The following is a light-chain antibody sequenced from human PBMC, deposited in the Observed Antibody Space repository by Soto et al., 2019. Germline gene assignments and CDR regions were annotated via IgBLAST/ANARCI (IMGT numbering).Light chain of an antibody. J-gene: IGKJ1*01. Sequence: AIQMTQSPSSLSASVGDRVTITCRASQGIRNDLGWYQQKPGKAPKLLIYAASSLQSGVPSRFRGSGSGTDFTLTISSLQPEDFATYYRLQDYNYPWTFGQGTKVEIK. CDR1: QGIRND. CDR3: LQDYNYPWT. CDR2: AAS. V-gene: IGKV1-6*01.